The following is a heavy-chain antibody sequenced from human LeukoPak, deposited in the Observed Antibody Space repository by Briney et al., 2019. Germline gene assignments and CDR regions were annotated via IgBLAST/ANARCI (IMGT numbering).Heavy chain of an antibody. CDR3: GKTTVGYSSGQKPAWPVDY. D-gene: IGHD5-18*01. CDR1: GFTFGSHA. CDR2: IFGSGGSP. Sequence: GRFLRLSCEASGFTFGSHAMYWVRQAPGKGLEWVAGIFGSGGSPPYADSVKGRFTISRDNSRNTVYLQINSLRADDTAVYYCGKTTVGYSSGQKPAWPVDYWGQGTLVTVSS. J-gene: IGHJ4*02. V-gene: IGHV3-23*01.